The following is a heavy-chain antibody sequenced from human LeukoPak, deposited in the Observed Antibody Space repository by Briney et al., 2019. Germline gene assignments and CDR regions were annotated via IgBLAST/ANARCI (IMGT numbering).Heavy chain of an antibody. CDR1: GFTFSSYD. V-gene: IGHV3-13*04. CDR2: IDTAGGT. Sequence: GGSLRLSCAASGFTFSSYDMHWVRQGPGKGVEWVSGIDTAGGTYYAGSVKGRFTISRENAKNSFYLQMNSLRAGDTAVYLCTRRMRGLGSYSDAFDIWGQGTMVTVSS. D-gene: IGHD3-10*01. CDR3: TRRMRGLGSYSDAFDI. J-gene: IGHJ3*02.